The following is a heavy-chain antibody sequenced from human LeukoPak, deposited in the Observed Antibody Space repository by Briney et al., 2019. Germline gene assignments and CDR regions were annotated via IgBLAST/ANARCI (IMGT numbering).Heavy chain of an antibody. D-gene: IGHD6-19*01. J-gene: IGHJ6*03. Sequence: SETLSLTCTVSGGSISSYYWSWIRQPAGKGLEWIGRIYTSGSTNYNPSLKSRVTISVDKSKNQFSLKLSSVTAADTAVYYCAREVSSGWLGPNDSYYYMDVWGKGTTVTVSS. CDR1: GGSISSYY. CDR3: AREVSSGWLGPNDSYYYMDV. V-gene: IGHV4-4*07. CDR2: IYTSGST.